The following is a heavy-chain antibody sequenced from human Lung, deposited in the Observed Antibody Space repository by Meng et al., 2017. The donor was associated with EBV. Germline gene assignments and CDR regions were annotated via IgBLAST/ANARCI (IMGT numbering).Heavy chain of an antibody. CDR3: ARGTVFFDY. CDR2: ISYDGSNK. J-gene: IGHJ4*02. CDR1: GFTVGSYA. D-gene: IGHD1-1*01. Sequence: RLLRLASACAGFTVGSYAMHWVRQAPGKGLEWVAVISYDGSNKYYADSVKGRFTISRDNSQNTLYLQMNSLRAEDTAVYYCARGTVFFDYWGQGTLVTVSS. V-gene: IGHV3-30-3*01.